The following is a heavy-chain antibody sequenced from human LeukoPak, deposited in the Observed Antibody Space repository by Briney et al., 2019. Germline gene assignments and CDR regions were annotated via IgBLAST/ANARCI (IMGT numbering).Heavy chain of an antibody. CDR3: AKEGGDYDYDSSGYSAFDI. Sequence: GGSLRLSCAASGFTFSSYGMHWVRQAPGKGLEWVAVIWYDGSNKYYADSVKGRSTISRDNSKNTLYLQMNSLRAEDTAVYYCAKEGGDYDYDSSGYSAFDIWGQGTMVTVSS. D-gene: IGHD3-22*01. V-gene: IGHV3-33*06. CDR1: GFTFSSYG. CDR2: IWYDGSNK. J-gene: IGHJ3*02.